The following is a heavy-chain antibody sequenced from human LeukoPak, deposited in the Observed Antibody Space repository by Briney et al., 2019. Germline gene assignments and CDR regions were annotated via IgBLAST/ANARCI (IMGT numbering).Heavy chain of an antibody. CDR1: GFIFSSNI. Sequence: PGGSLRLSCAASGFIFSSNIMNWVRQAPGKGLEWVSTISGSGGVYTYYADSVKGRFTISRDNSKNTLYLQMNSLRAEDTALYYCAREIVRRGSGTDNKSYFDSWGQGTLVTVSS. V-gene: IGHV3-23*01. D-gene: IGHD3-10*01. J-gene: IGHJ4*03. CDR2: ISGSGGVYT. CDR3: AREIVRRGSGTDNKSYFDS.